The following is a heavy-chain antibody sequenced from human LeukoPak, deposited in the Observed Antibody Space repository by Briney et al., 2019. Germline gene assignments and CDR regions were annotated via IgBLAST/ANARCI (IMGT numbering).Heavy chain of an antibody. J-gene: IGHJ4*02. D-gene: IGHD3-10*01. V-gene: IGHV3-21*06. CDR1: GFTFSSYS. CDR2: FSGSGGST. CDR3: ASNYYDSGSYRYYFDY. Sequence: GGSLRLSCAASGFTFSSYSMNWVRQAPGKGLEWVSAFSGSGGSTYYADSVKGRFTISRDNAKNSLYLQMNSLRAEDTAVYYCASNYYDSGSYRYYFDYWGQGTLVTVSS.